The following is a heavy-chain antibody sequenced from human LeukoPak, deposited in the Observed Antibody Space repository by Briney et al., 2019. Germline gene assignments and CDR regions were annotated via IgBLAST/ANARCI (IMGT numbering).Heavy chain of an antibody. D-gene: IGHD3-3*01. V-gene: IGHV4-31*03. CDR1: GGSISSGGYY. CDR3: AREVLRFLEWYPFDY. Sequence: SQTLSLTCTVSGGSISSGGYYWSWIRQHPGKGLEWIGYIYYSGSTYYNPSLKSRVTISVDTSKNQFSLKLSSVTAADTAVYYCAREVLRFLEWYPFDYWGQGTLVTVSS. CDR2: IYYSGST. J-gene: IGHJ4*02.